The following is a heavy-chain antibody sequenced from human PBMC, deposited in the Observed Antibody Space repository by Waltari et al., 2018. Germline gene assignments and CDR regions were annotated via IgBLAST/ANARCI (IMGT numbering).Heavy chain of an antibody. V-gene: IGHV4-34*01. CDR3: VAAQLRDAFDI. CDR2: INHSGST. J-gene: IGHJ3*02. CDR1: GGSFSGYY. Sequence: QVRLQQWGAGLLKPSETLSLTCAVYGGSFSGYYWSWIRQPPGKGLEWIGEINHSGSTNYNPSLKSRVTISVDTSKNQFSLKLSSVTAADTAVYYCVAAQLRDAFDIWGQGTMVTVSS. D-gene: IGHD2-15*01.